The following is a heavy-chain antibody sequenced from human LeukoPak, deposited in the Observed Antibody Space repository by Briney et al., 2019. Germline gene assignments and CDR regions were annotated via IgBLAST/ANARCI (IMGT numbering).Heavy chain of an antibody. V-gene: IGHV1-18*01. CDR3: VRDRKLRNYYYGTSGYYNGNDY. D-gene: IGHD3-22*01. CDR2: ISAYNGNT. Sequence: ASVKVSCKASGYTFTSYGVSWVRQAPGQGLEWMGWISAYNGNTNYAQKLQGRVTMTTDTSTSTAYMELRSLRSDDTAVYYCVRDRKLRNYYYGTSGYYNGNDYWGQGTVVTVSS. J-gene: IGHJ4*02. CDR1: GYTFTSYG.